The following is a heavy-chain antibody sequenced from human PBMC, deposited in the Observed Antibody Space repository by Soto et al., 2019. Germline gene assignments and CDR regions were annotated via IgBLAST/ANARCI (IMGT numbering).Heavy chain of an antibody. D-gene: IGHD6-13*01. V-gene: IGHV4-61*01. J-gene: IGHJ4*02. CDR2: IYYSGST. CDR1: GGSVSSGSYY. CDR3: ARASTGIAAADSRPFDY. Sequence: QVQLQESGPGLVKPSETLSLTCTVSGGSVSSGSYYWSWIRQPPGKGLEWIGYIYYSGSTNYNPSLKSRVTISVDTSKNQFSLKLSSVTAADTAVYYCARASTGIAAADSRPFDYWGQGTLVTVSS.